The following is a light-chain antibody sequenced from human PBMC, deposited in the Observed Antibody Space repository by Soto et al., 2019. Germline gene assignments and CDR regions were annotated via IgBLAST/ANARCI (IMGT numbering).Light chain of an antibody. CDR3: QQYNNWPRT. CDR2: GAS. J-gene: IGKJ1*01. V-gene: IGKV3-15*01. Sequence: EIVMTQSPATLSVSPGERATLSSRASQSVSSDLAWYHQKPGQAPRLLIYGASTRATGIPARFSGSGSGTEFPLTINSLQSEDFAVYYCQQYNNWPRTFGEGTKVEIK. CDR1: QSVSSD.